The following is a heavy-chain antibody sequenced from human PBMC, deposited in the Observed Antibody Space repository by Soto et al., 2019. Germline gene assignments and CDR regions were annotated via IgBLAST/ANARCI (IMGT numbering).Heavy chain of an antibody. CDR2: IYYSGST. CDR1: GGSISSGGYY. Sequence: SETLSLTCTVSGGSISSGGYYWSWIRQHPGKGLEWIGYIYYSGSTYYNPSLKSRVTISVDTSKNQFSLKLSSVTAADTAVYYCARVFITGTTESWFDPWGQGTLVTVST. J-gene: IGHJ5*02. V-gene: IGHV4-31*03. CDR3: ARVFITGTTESWFDP. D-gene: IGHD1-7*01.